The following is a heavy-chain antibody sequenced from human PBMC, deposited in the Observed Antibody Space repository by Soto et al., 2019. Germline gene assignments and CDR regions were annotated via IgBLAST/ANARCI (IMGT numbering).Heavy chain of an antibody. CDR3: AKGAHSYIGWFYSANS. V-gene: IGHV3-48*02. J-gene: IGHJ4*02. CDR2: ISYRGDNI. D-gene: IGHD6-19*01. Sequence: HPAETLSLTCVGSGCSLGSFPLNWVRQTPGKGLEWISYISYRGDNIYYTDAVNGWFTISRDNARNSVYMQMNRLSDEDAAVYYCAKGAHSYIGWFYSANSWGQGVPVTVSS. CDR1: GCSLGSFP.